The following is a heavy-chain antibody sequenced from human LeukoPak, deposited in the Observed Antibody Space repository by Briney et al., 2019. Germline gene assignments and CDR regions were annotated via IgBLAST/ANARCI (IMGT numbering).Heavy chain of an antibody. Sequence: QSGGSLRLSCAASGFTVSSNYMSWVRQAPGKGLEWVSAISGSGGSTYYADSVKGRFTISRDNSKNTLYLQMNSLRAEDTAVYYCAKDSSSIAAAGTSFDYWGQGTLVTVSS. CDR2: ISGSGGST. V-gene: IGHV3-23*01. J-gene: IGHJ4*02. D-gene: IGHD6-13*01. CDR3: AKDSSSIAAAGTSFDY. CDR1: GFTVSSNY.